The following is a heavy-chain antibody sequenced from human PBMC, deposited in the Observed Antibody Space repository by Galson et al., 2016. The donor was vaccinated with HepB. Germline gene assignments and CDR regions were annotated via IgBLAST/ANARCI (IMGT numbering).Heavy chain of an antibody. J-gene: IGHJ4*02. CDR2: HKSDGTST. CDR3: TTAFGDYNHGDPDYFDY. Sequence: SLRLSCAASGFTFSSHRMHWVRQAPGKGLMCVSRHKSDGTSTYYADSVKGRFTILRDNAKNTLYLQMNFLQTEDTAVYLCTTAFGDYNHGDPDYFDYWGQGALVTVSS. V-gene: IGHV3-74*01. CDR1: GFTFSSHR. D-gene: IGHD4-17*01.